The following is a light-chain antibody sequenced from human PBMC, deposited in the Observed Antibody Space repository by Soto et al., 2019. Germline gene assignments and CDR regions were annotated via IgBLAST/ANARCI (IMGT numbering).Light chain of an antibody. CDR1: QSVSSY. CDR3: QQRSNWPPT. V-gene: IGKV3-11*01. Sequence: EIVLTQSPATLSLSPGERATLSCRASQSVSSYLAWYQQKPGQAPRLLIYDASNRATGIPARFSGSGSGTDFTLTICSLEPEDFAAYNCQQRSNWPPTFGPGTKVDIK. CDR2: DAS. J-gene: IGKJ3*01.